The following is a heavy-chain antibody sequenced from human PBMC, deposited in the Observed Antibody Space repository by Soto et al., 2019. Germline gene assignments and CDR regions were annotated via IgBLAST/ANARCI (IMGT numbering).Heavy chain of an antibody. D-gene: IGHD3-3*01. CDR1: GFTFSGSA. CDR3: TSLFLWSPRVPHKPYGMDV. Sequence: EVQLVESGGGLVQPGGSLKLSCAASGFTFSGSAMHWVRQASGKGLEWVGRIRSKANSYATAYAASVKGRFTISRDDSKNTAYLQMNSLKTEDTAVYYCTSLFLWSPRVPHKPYGMDVWGQGTTVTVSS. J-gene: IGHJ6*02. V-gene: IGHV3-73*02. CDR2: IRSKANSYAT.